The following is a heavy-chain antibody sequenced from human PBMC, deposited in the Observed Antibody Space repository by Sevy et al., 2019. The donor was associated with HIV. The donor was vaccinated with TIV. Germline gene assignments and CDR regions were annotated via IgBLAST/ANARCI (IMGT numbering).Heavy chain of an antibody. CDR3: ARNLPSDSSSWPYYYYGIDV. Sequence: PSVKVSCKASGYTFTGYYMHWVRQAPGQGLEWMGWINPNSGGTNYAQKFQGRVTMTRDTSISTAYMELSRLRSDDTAVYYCARNLPSDSSSWPYYYYGIDVWGQGTTVTVSS. J-gene: IGHJ6*02. V-gene: IGHV1-2*02. CDR2: INPNSGGT. CDR1: GYTFTGYY. D-gene: IGHD6-13*01.